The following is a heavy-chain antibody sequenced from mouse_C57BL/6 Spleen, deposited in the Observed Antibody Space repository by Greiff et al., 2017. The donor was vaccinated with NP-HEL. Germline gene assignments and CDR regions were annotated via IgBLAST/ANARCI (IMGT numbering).Heavy chain of an antibody. Sequence: EVMLVESGGGLVQPGGSLSLSCAASGFTFTDYYMSWVRQPPGKALEWLGFIRNKANGYTTEYSASVKGRFTISRDNSQSILYRQMNALRAEDSATYYCARYWYYAMDYWGQGTSVTVSS. V-gene: IGHV7-3*01. CDR2: IRNKANGYTT. J-gene: IGHJ4*01. CDR3: ARYWYYAMDY. CDR1: GFTFTDYY.